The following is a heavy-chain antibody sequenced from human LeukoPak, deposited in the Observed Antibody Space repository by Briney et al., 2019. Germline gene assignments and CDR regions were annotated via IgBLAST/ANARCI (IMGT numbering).Heavy chain of an antibody. CDR3: ARNPSPYYDILTGYFPSWFDP. V-gene: IGHV4-39*07. J-gene: IGHJ5*02. Sequence: SETLSLTCTVSGGSISSSSYYWGWIRQPPGKGLEWIGSIYYSGSTYYNPSLKSRVTISVDTSKNQFSLKLSSVTAADTAVYYCARNPSPYYDILTGYFPSWFDPWGQGTLVTVSS. CDR2: IYYSGST. D-gene: IGHD3-9*01. CDR1: GGSISSSSYY.